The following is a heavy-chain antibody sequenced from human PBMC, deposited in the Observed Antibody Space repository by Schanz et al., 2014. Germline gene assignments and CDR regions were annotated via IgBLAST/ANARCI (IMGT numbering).Heavy chain of an antibody. V-gene: IGHV3-23*04. CDR2: ISSSGST. D-gene: IGHD6-13*01. CDR3: AKDIAPLAARPGYGMDV. Sequence: EVQLVTSGGDLVQPGGSLRLSCAASGFTFNTSWFHWVRQPPGKGLEWVSGISSSGSTYYADSVKGRFTISRDNSKNTLYLQMNSLRAEDTAVYYCAKDIAPLAARPGYGMDVWGQGTTVTVSS. J-gene: IGHJ6*02. CDR1: GFTFNTSW.